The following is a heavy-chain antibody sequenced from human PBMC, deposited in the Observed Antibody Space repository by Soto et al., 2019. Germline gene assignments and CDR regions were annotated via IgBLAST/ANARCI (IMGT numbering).Heavy chain of an antibody. J-gene: IGHJ6*02. CDR2: INPSVGST. CDR3: ARAGDMDV. V-gene: IGHV1-46*01. Sequence: QVQLVQSGAEVKKPGASVKVSCKASGYSFTTYNLHWVRQAPGQGLEWMGIINPSVGSTTYAQSFQDRFTMTSDTAKSTVYSELSSLKSEDTAVYYCARAGDMDVWGQGTTVTVSS. D-gene: IGHD3-10*01. CDR1: GYSFTTYN.